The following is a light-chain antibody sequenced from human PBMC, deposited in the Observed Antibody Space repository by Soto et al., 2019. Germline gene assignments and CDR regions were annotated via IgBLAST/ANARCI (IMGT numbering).Light chain of an antibody. CDR2: EDD. Sequence: NFMLTQPHSVSSSPGKTITISCTGTGGKIASNYVQWYQQRPGSAPTPVIYEDDQRPSGVPDRFSASIDTSTNSASLVISGLKIEDEADYYCQSYDINSFYVFATGTKVTVL. CDR3: QSYDINSFYV. J-gene: IGLJ1*01. CDR1: GGKIASNY. V-gene: IGLV6-57*02.